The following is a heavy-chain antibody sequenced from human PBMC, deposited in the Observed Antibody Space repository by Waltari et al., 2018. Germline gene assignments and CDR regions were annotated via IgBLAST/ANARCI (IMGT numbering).Heavy chain of an antibody. CDR2: SSYDGSDE. CDR1: GFTFGSLP. CDR3: ARDGPLQIQSWYSFDY. Sequence: QVQLVESGGSVVDPGRYLRLSWEASGFTFGSLPFLWVRQAPGKGREWVESSSYDGSDEYYADSVRGRFTISRDDSKDTVNLQMNSLRPEDTAVYYCARDGPLQIQSWYSFDYWGQGTLVTVSS. J-gene: IGHJ4*02. D-gene: IGHD5-18*01. V-gene: IGHV3-30*07.